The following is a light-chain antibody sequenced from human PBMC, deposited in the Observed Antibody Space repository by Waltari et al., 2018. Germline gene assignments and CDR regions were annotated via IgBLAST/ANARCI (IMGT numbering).Light chain of an antibody. J-gene: IGKJ1*01. CDR1: QSVGRA. CDR2: GAS. CDR3: QHYVRLPVT. V-gene: IGKV3-20*01. Sequence: EIVLTQSPGTLSSSPGARATLSCWASQSVGRALAWYQQKRGQAPRLLNYGASTRASGIPDRFSGSGSGTDFSLTINRLEPEDFAVYYCQHYVRLPVTFGQGTKVEIK.